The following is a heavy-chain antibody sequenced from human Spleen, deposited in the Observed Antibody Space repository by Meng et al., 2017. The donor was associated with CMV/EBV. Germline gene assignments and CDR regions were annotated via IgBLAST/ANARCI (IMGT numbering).Heavy chain of an antibody. CDR1: GFTLSGYE. V-gene: IGHV3-48*03. Sequence: GGSLRLSCAASGFTLSGYEMNWVRQAPGKGLEWVSYISRSGTTIFYADSAQGRFIISRDDAKNSLYLQMNSLRAEDTAVYYCARGGDFWSGYSGNYYYYYGMDVWGQGTTVTVSS. CDR2: ISRSGTTI. CDR3: ARGGDFWSGYSGNYYYYYGMDV. J-gene: IGHJ6*02. D-gene: IGHD3-3*01.